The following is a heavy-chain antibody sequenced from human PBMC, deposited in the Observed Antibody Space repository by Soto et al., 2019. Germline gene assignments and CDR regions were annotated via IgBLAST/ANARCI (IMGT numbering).Heavy chain of an antibody. CDR2: IKQDGSEK. Sequence: GGSLRLSCAASGFTFSSYWMSWVRQAPGKGLEWVANIKQDGSEKYYVDSLKGRFTISRDNAKNSLYLQMNSLRAEDPAVYFSASSPLTLYKFNMDVWGKGTTVTVSS. D-gene: IGHD2-2*02. CDR1: GFTFSSYW. J-gene: IGHJ6*03. CDR3: ASSPLTLYKFNMDV. V-gene: IGHV3-7*01.